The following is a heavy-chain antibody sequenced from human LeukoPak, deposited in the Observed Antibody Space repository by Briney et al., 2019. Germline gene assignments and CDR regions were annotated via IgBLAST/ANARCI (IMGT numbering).Heavy chain of an antibody. Sequence: SETLSLTCAVYGGSFSGYYWSWIRQPPGKGLEWIGEINHSGSTNYNPSLKSRVTISVDTSKNQFSLKLSSVTAADTAVYYCARARNWNYPNYYHGMDVWGQGTTVTVSS. D-gene: IGHD1-7*01. V-gene: IGHV4-34*01. CDR3: ARARNWNYPNYYHGMDV. CDR2: INHSGST. J-gene: IGHJ6*02. CDR1: GGSFSGYY.